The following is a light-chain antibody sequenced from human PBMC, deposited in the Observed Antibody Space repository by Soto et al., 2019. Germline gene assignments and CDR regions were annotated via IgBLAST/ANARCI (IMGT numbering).Light chain of an antibody. CDR3: KQSGRSHLFT. J-gene: IGKJ2*01. CDR2: GAS. Sequence: EIVLTQSPGTLSLSPGERATLSCRASQSVSSNYLAWYQQKPGQAPRLLIYGASRGAAGIPDRFSGSGSGTDFTITISRLEHEDFAVYVCKQSGRSHLFTFGQGTKLEVK. CDR1: QSVSSNY. V-gene: IGKV3-20*01.